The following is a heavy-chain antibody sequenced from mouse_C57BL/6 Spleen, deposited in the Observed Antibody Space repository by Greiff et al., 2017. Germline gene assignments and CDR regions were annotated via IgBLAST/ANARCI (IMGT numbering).Heavy chain of an antibody. D-gene: IGHD2-5*01. CDR1: GYAFSSSW. V-gene: IGHV1-82*01. CDR2: IYPGDGDT. CDR3: ARQYSRYSMDY. J-gene: IGHJ4*01. Sequence: VQLQESGPELVKPGASVKISCKASGYAFSSSWMNWVKQRPGKGLEWIGRIYPGDGDTNYNGKFKGKATLTAGKSSSTAYMQLSSLTSEDSAVYFCARQYSRYSMDYWGQGTSVTVSS.